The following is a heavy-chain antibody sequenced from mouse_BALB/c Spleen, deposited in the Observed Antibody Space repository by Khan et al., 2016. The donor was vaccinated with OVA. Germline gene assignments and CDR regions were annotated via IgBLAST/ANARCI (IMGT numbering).Heavy chain of an antibody. J-gene: IGHJ4*01. CDR1: GYTFTSYD. Sequence: QVQLKQSGPELVKPGSLVKISCKASGYTFTSYDINWVKQRPGQGLAWIGWISPGDGSTNFNEKFKGNATLTADKSSSTAYLQLSSLTSEHSAVSFWAREGLRGVAMDYWGQGASVTVSS. D-gene: IGHD2-4*01. V-gene: IGHV1S56*01. CDR3: AREGLRGVAMDY. CDR2: ISPGDGST.